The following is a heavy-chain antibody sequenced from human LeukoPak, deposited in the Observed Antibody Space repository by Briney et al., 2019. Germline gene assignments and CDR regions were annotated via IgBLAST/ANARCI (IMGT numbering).Heavy chain of an antibody. J-gene: IGHJ4*02. CDR3: ARVSSDSSGNYPYYFDY. Sequence: GGSLRLSCAASGFTFSSYAMHWVRQAPGKGLEWVAVISYDGSNKYYADSVKGRFTISRDSSKNTLYLQMNSLRAEDTAVYYCARVSSDSSGNYPYYFDYWGQGTLVTVSS. CDR2: ISYDGSNK. CDR1: GFTFSSYA. D-gene: IGHD3-22*01. V-gene: IGHV3-30*01.